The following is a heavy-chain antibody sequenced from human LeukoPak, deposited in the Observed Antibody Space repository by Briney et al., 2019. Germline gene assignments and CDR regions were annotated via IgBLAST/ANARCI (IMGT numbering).Heavy chain of an antibody. V-gene: IGHV1-24*01. CDR3: ATWNRGSGYYLWWFDP. CDR2: FDPEDGET. Sequence: ASVKVSCKVSGYTLTELSMHWVRQAPGKGLEWMGGFDPEDGETIYAQKFQGRVTMTEDTSTDTAYMELSSLRSEDTAVYYCATWNRGSGYYLWWFDPWSQGTLVTVSS. J-gene: IGHJ5*02. CDR1: GYTLTELS. D-gene: IGHD3-22*01.